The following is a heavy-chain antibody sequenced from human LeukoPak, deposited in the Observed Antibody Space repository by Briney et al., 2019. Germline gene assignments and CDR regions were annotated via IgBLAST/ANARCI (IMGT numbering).Heavy chain of an antibody. J-gene: IGHJ3*02. CDR1: GGTFSSYA. CDR3: ARGGGSSTAIDAFDI. CDR2: IIPIFGTA. D-gene: IGHD1-26*01. V-gene: IGHV1-69*01. Sequence: SVKVSCKASGGTFSSYAISWVRQAPGHGLEWMGGIIPIFGTANYAQKFQGRVTITADESTSTAYMELSSLRSEDTAVYYCARGGGSSTAIDAFDIWGQGTMVTVSS.